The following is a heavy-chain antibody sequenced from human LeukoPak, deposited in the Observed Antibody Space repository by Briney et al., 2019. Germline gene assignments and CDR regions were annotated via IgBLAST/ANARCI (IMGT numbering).Heavy chain of an antibody. CDR3: ASEAVRKDAFDI. CDR2: IIPSGSTT. D-gene: IGHD3-10*01. J-gene: IGHJ3*02. V-gene: IGHV3-23*01. Sequence: TGGSLRLSCAASGFAFDIHGMNWVRQAPGKGLEWVSGIIPSGSTTYYADSVKGRFTISRDNSKNTLYLQMNSLRAEDTAVYYCASEAVRKDAFDIWGQGTMVTVSS. CDR1: GFAFDIHG.